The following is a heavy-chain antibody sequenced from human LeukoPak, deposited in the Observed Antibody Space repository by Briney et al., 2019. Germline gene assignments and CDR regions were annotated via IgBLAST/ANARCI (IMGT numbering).Heavy chain of an antibody. CDR1: GGSISSGGYS. CDR2: IYHSGST. D-gene: IGHD4-17*01. Sequence: SETLSLTCAVSGGSISSGGYSWSWIRQPPGKGLEWIGYIYHSGSTYYNPSLKSRVTISVDRSKNQFSLKLSSVTAADTAVYYCARDSGDHGDYFDYWGQGTLVTVSS. CDR3: ARDSGDHGDYFDY. V-gene: IGHV4-30-2*01. J-gene: IGHJ4*02.